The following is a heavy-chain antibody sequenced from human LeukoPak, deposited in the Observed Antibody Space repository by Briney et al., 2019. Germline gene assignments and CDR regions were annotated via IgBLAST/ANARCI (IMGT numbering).Heavy chain of an antibody. CDR3: ARKVSLDNSNSRAFDY. D-gene: IGHD4-11*01. Sequence: GESLKISFKTSGYNFNSHWISWVRQMPGEGLEWLGRIDPSDSYTNYNPSFQGHIIVSANSSISTAYLQWNSLRASDSGIYYCARKVSLDNSNSRAFDYWGQGTLVTVSS. CDR2: IDPSDSYT. J-gene: IGHJ4*02. V-gene: IGHV5-10-1*01. CDR1: GYNFNSHW.